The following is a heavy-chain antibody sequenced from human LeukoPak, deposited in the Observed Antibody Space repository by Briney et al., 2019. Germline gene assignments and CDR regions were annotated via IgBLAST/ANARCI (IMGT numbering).Heavy chain of an antibody. V-gene: IGHV4-34*01. CDR3: ARDGWRGVVITL. CDR1: GGSFSGYY. J-gene: IGHJ1*01. CDR2: INHSGST. Sequence: SETLSLTCAVYGGSFSGYYWSWIRQPPGKGLEWIGEINHSGSTNYNPSLKSRVTISVDTSKNQFSLKLSSVTAADTAVYYCARDGWRGVVITLWGQGTLVTVSS. D-gene: IGHD3-3*01.